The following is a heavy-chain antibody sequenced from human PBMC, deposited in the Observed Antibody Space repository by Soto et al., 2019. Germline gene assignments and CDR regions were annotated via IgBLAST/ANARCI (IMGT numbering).Heavy chain of an antibody. Sequence: PGGSLRLSCAASGFTFSTYAMAWVRQAPGKGLEWVSGVSDSGLNTDYADPVKGRFNISRDNSKNTLSLQMNSLRAEDTAVYYCARVDYYDSSGYSPVDYWGQGTLVTVSS. V-gene: IGHV3-23*01. CDR3: ARVDYYDSSGYSPVDY. CDR1: GFTFSTYA. D-gene: IGHD3-22*01. J-gene: IGHJ4*02. CDR2: VSDSGLNT.